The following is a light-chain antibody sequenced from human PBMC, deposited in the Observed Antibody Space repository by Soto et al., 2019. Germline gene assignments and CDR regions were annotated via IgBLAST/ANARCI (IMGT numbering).Light chain of an antibody. CDR2: EVS. V-gene: IGLV2-14*01. CDR1: SSDVGGYNY. J-gene: IGLJ1*01. CDR3: SSYTSSSTRV. Sequence: QSALTQPASVSGSPGQSITISCIGTSSDVGGYNYVSWYQQHPGKAPKLMIYEVSNRPSGVSNRFSGSKSGNTASLTISGLQAEDEADYYWSSYTSSSTRVFGTGAKLTVL.